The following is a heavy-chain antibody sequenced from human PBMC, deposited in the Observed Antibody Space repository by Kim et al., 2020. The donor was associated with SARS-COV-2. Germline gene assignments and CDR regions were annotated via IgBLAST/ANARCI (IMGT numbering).Heavy chain of an antibody. J-gene: IGHJ6*02. V-gene: IGHV3-15*01. D-gene: IGHD3-10*01. Sequence: GGSLRLSCVASGFTFSNDWMSWVRQAPGKGLEWVGRIKSKTDGGTTDYAAPVKGRFTISRDDSKNTLYLQMNSLKNEDTAVCYCTTEYYYGSGSHLYYYYSRDVWGQGTAVTVSS. CDR2: IKSKTDGGTT. CDR3: TTEYYYGSGSHLYYYYSRDV. CDR1: GFTFSNDW.